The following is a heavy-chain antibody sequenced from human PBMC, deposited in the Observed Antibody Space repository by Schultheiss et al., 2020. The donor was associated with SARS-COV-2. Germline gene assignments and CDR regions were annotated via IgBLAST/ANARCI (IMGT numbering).Heavy chain of an antibody. CDR2: NYYSGST. J-gene: IGHJ3*02. V-gene: IGHV4-31*03. CDR1: GGSISSGGYY. Sequence: SETLSLTCTVSGGSISSGGYYWSWIRQHPGKGLEWIGYNYYSGSTNYNPSLKSRVTIAVDTSKNQFSLKLSSVTAAVTAGYYCARDLPPAGAFDIWGQGTMVTVSS. CDR3: ARDLPPAGAFDI.